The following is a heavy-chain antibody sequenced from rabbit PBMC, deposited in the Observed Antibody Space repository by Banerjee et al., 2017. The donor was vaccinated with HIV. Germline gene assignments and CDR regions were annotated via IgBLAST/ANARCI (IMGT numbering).Heavy chain of an antibody. D-gene: IGHD6-1*01. Sequence: QEQLKESGGGLVQPGGSLKLSCKASGFDFSSYYMSWVRQAPGKGLEWIGYIDPDYGTTDYASWAKGRFTISKTSSTTVTLQMTSLTAADTATYFCVRDAGYALYGYVDLNLWGPGT. CDR1: GFDFSSYYM. J-gene: IGHJ4*01. V-gene: IGHV1S45*01. CDR2: IDPDYGTT. CDR3: VRDAGYALYGYVDLNL.